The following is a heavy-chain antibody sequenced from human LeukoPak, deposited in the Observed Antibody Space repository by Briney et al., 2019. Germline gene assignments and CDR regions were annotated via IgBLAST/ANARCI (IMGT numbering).Heavy chain of an antibody. CDR2: ISSRSTYI. CDR3: ARGAERSGYDH. V-gene: IGHV3-21*01. Sequence: PGGSLRLSCAASGFTFSDYAMVWVRHTPGKGLEWVSSISSRSTYIYYADSLKGRFTISRDNAKNSLYLQMNSLRGEDTAVYYCARGAERSGYDHWGQGTLVTVAS. D-gene: IGHD3-22*01. J-gene: IGHJ4*02. CDR1: GFTFSDYA.